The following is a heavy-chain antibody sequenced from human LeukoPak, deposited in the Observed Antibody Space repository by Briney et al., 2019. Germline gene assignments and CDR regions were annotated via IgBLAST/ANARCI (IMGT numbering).Heavy chain of an antibody. Sequence: PGGSLRLSCAASGFPFSSYSMTWVRQAPGKGLEWVANIKPDGTTKFYVDSVKGRFTISRDNALNSLYLQMNRLRAEDTAIYYCARSIPYGTPWYGRSDYWGQGTLVTVSS. CDR1: GFPFSSYS. J-gene: IGHJ4*02. CDR3: ARSIPYGTPWYGRSDY. CDR2: IKPDGTTK. V-gene: IGHV3-7*03. D-gene: IGHD2-21*01.